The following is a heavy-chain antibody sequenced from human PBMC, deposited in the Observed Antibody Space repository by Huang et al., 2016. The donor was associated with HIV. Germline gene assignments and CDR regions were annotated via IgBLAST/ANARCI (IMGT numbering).Heavy chain of an antibody. CDR3: AKGPMGGDSSSSGYAY. CDR2: ISDDGSNK. V-gene: IGHV3-30*18. CDR1: GFTFSSYG. J-gene: IGHJ4*02. Sequence: QVQLVESGGGVVQPGRSLRLSCAASGFTFSSYGMHWVRQAPGKGLEWVAVISDDGSNKYYADSVKGRVTISRDNSKNTLYLQMNSLRAEDTAVYYCAKGPMGGDSSSSGYAYWGQGTLVTVSS. D-gene: IGHD6-13*01.